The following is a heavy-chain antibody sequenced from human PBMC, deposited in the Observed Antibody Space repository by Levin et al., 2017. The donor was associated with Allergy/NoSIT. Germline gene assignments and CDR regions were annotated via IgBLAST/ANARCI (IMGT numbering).Heavy chain of an antibody. V-gene: IGHV1-18*01. J-gene: IGHJ5*02. Sequence: PGASVKVSCKASGYTFSNFGITWMRQAPGQGPEWMGWISGFNGNTNYAKNLQGRVTLTTDTSTRTAYMELRSLTSDDTAVYFCARGGVGYCSGGNCGWFDPWGQGTLVTVSS. CDR2: ISGFNGNT. D-gene: IGHD2-15*01. CDR1: GYTFSNFG. CDR3: ARGGVGYCSGGNCGWFDP.